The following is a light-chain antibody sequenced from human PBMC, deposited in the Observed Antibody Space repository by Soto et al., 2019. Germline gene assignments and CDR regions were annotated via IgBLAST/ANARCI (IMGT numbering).Light chain of an antibody. V-gene: IGKV1-5*01. CDR3: QQYNSYSRT. Sequence: DIQMTQSPSTLSASVGDRVTITCRASQSISGWLAWYQQKPGKAPKLLIFDASSLESGVPSRFSGSGGATEFTVTISSLQPDDFATYYCQQYNSYSRTFGQGTKVEIK. J-gene: IGKJ1*01. CDR2: DAS. CDR1: QSISGW.